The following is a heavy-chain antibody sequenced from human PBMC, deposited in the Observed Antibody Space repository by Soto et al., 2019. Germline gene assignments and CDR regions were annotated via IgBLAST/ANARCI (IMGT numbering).Heavy chain of an antibody. V-gene: IGHV3-23*01. CDR2: ISGSGGST. D-gene: IGHD6-19*01. J-gene: IGHJ4*02. CDR3: AKARGTIAVAGTVLLN. CDR1: ECTSSSYS. Sequence: RLSCAASECTSSSYSMSWVSKATGKGLEWVSAISGSGGSTYYADSVKGRFTISRDNSKNTLYLQMNSLRAEDTAVYYCAKARGTIAVAGTVLLNWGQGTLVTVSS.